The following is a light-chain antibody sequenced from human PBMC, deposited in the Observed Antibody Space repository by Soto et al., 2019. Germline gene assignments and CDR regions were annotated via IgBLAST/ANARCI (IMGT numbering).Light chain of an antibody. J-gene: IGLJ1*01. Sequence: LTQPASVSGSPGQSITISCTGTSSDVGGYNYVSWYQQHPGKAPKLMIYEVSNRPSGVSNRFSGSKSGNTASLTISGLQAEDEADYYCSSYTSSGTYVFGTGTKVTVL. CDR2: EVS. CDR1: SSDVGGYNY. CDR3: SSYTSSGTYV. V-gene: IGLV2-14*01.